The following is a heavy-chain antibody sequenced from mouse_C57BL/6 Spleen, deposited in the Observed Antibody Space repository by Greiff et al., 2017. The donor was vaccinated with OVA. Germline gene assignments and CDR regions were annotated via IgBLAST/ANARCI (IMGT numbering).Heavy chain of an antibody. D-gene: IGHD2-1*01. CDR3: ARIYYGNGYFDY. J-gene: IGHJ2*01. Sequence: DVKLVESGGDLVKPGGSLKLSCAASGFTFSSYGMSWVRQTPDKRLEWVATISSGGSYTYYPDSVKGRFTISRDNAKNTLYLQMSSLKSEDTAMYYCARIYYGNGYFDYWGQGTTLTVSS. CDR1: GFTFSSYG. CDR2: ISSGGSYT. V-gene: IGHV5-6*02.